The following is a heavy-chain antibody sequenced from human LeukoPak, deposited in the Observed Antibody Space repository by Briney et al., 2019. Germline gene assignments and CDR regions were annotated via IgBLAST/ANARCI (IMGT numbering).Heavy chain of an antibody. Sequence: HAGGSLRLSCAASGFTFSSYGMHWVRQAPGKGLEWVSGISWNSGSIGYADSVKGRFTISRDNAKNSLYLQMNSLRAEDMALYYCAKDTSGDIVVVPAAILTWGAFDIWGQGTMVTVSS. CDR3: AKDTSGDIVVVPAAILTWGAFDI. CDR1: GFTFSSYG. V-gene: IGHV3-9*03. CDR2: ISWNSGSI. J-gene: IGHJ3*02. D-gene: IGHD2-2*02.